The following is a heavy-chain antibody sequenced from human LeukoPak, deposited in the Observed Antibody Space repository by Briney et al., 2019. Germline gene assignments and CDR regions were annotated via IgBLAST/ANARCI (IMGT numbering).Heavy chain of an antibody. CDR2: ISAYNGNT. CDR1: GYTFTSYG. J-gene: IGHJ6*02. Sequence: ASVTVSCKASGYTFTSYGISWVRQAPGQGLEWMGWISAYNGNTNYAQKLQGRVTMTTDTSTSTAYMELRSLRSDDTAVYYCARAFLLKKWTQLWSTRVYYYGMDVWGQGTTVTVSS. D-gene: IGHD5-18*01. V-gene: IGHV1-18*01. CDR3: ARAFLLKKWTQLWSTRVYYYGMDV.